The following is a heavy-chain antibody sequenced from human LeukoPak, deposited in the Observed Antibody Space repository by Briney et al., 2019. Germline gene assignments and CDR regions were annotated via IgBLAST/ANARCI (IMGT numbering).Heavy chain of an antibody. V-gene: IGHV3-11*06. Sequence: GGSLRISCAASGFTFSDYYMSWIRQAPGKGLEWVSYISSSSSYTNYADSVKGRFSISRDNAKNSLYLQMNSLRAEDTAVYYCARDSTYGDYVPLWAFDIWGQGTMVTVSS. CDR3: ARDSTYGDYVPLWAFDI. D-gene: IGHD4-17*01. CDR2: ISSSSSYT. CDR1: GFTFSDYY. J-gene: IGHJ3*02.